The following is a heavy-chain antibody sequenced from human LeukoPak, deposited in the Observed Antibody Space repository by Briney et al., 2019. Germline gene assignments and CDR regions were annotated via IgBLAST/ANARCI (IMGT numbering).Heavy chain of an antibody. CDR3: ARSNVDYSPSTT. CDR2: IYHSGST. J-gene: IGHJ5*02. CDR1: GGSIRSSNW. Sequence: SGTLSLTCAVSGGSIRSSNWWSLVRQPPGKGLEWIGEIYHSGSTNYNPSLKSRVTISIDASKNQFSLKLSSVTAADTAVYFCARSNVDYSPSTTWGQGTLVTVSS. V-gene: IGHV4-4*02. D-gene: IGHD2-21*01.